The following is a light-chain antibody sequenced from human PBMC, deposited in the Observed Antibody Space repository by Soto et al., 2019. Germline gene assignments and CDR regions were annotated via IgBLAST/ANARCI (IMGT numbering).Light chain of an antibody. Sequence: QSALTQPASVSGSPGQSITISCTGTSSDVGGFNYVSWYQHHPGKAPKLMIYEVSNRPSGVSNRFSGSKSGNTASLTISGLQAEDEADYYCSSYATSIGVFGGGTKLTVL. CDR3: SSYATSIGV. V-gene: IGLV2-14*01. J-gene: IGLJ3*02. CDR1: SSDVGGFNY. CDR2: EVS.